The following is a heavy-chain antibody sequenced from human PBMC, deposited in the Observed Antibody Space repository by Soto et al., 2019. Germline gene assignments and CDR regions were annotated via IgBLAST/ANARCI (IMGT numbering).Heavy chain of an antibody. V-gene: IGHV4-61*05. CDR3: ARGSKRQQLVRSLKDYYYGMDV. Sequence: PSETLSLTCTVSGGSISSNIYYWGWIRQPPGKGLEWIGYIYYSGSTNYNPSLKSRVTISVDTSKNQFSLKLSSVTAADTAVYYCARGSKRQQLVRSLKDYYYGMDVWGQGTTVTVSS. CDR2: IYYSGST. D-gene: IGHD6-13*01. CDR1: GGSISSNIYY. J-gene: IGHJ6*02.